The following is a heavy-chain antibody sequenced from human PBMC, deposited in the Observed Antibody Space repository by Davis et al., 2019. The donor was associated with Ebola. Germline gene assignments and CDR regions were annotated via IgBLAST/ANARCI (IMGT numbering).Heavy chain of an antibody. J-gene: IGHJ5*02. CDR3: ARDDGDYVEDGWFDP. V-gene: IGHV3-66*02. CDR2: IYSAGST. Sequence: GESLKISCAASGFTVGSNYMSWVRQAPGKGLDWVSVIYSAGSTYYADSVKGRFTISRDNSKNTVYLQMDSLRAEDTAVYYCARDDGDYVEDGWFDPWGQGTLVTVSS. CDR1: GFTVGSNY. D-gene: IGHD4-17*01.